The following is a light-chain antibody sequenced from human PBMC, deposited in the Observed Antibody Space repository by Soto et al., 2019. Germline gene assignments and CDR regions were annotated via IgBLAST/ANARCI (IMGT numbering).Light chain of an antibody. CDR3: AVWDDSLNGYV. CDR2: SND. Sequence: QSVLTQPPSVSAAPGQKVTISCSGSSSNVGNNYVSWYQQLPGTAPKLLIYSNDQRPSGVPDRLSGSKSGTSASLAISGLQSEDEAEYYCAVWDDSLNGYVFGTGTKLTVL. J-gene: IGLJ1*01. CDR1: SSNVGNNY. V-gene: IGLV1-44*01.